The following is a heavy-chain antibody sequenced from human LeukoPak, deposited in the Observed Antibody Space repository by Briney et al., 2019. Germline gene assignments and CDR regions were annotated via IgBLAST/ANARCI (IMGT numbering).Heavy chain of an antibody. Sequence: SQTLSLTCAISGDIVSSNSSSGRCIRQSPSRGLEWLGRTYYRSKWYNNYAVSVKSRITLNPDTSKNQFSLQLNSVTPEDTAVYYCARDLDWFDPWGEGTLVTVSS. J-gene: IGHJ5*02. CDR3: ARDLDWFDP. CDR1: GDIVSSNSSS. V-gene: IGHV6-1*01. CDR2: TYYRSKWYN.